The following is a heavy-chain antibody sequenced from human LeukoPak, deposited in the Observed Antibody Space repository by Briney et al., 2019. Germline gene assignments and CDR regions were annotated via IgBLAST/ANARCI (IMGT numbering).Heavy chain of an antibody. D-gene: IGHD6-19*01. CDR3: AKGGGSGWYWEEY. J-gene: IGHJ4*02. V-gene: IGHV3-30*18. CDR2: ISYDGNSK. Sequence: GGSLRLSCAASGFTLSTHGMHWVRQAPGKGLEWVAMISYDGNSKQYADFVKGRFTISRDNSKNTLYLQMNSLRAEDTAVYYCAKGGGSGWYWEEYWGQGTLVTVSS. CDR1: GFTLSTHG.